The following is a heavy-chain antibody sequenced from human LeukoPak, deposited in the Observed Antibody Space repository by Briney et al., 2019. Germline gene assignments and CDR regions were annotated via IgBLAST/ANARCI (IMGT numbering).Heavy chain of an antibody. D-gene: IGHD6-13*01. V-gene: IGHV3-30-3*01. CDR1: GFTFSSYA. CDR2: ISYDGSSK. CDR3: ARSTGYTTDLDY. J-gene: IGHJ4*02. Sequence: PGGSLRLSCAASGFTFSSYAMHWVRQAPGKGLEWVAVISYDGSSKYYADSVKGRFTISRDNSKNTLYLQMNSLRAEDRAVYYCARSTGYTTDLDYWGQGTLVTVSS.